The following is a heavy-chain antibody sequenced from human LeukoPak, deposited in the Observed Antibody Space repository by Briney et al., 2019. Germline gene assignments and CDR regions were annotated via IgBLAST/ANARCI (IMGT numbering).Heavy chain of an antibody. CDR1: GFTFSSYA. CDR3: AKDIRVVPAAIHDY. J-gene: IGHJ4*02. Sequence: GGSLRLSCAASGFTFSSYAMSWVRQAPGKGLEWVSAISGSGGSTYYADSVKGRFTISRDNSKSTLYLQMNSLRAEDTAVYYCAKDIRVVPAAIHDYWGQGTLVTVSS. V-gene: IGHV3-23*01. D-gene: IGHD2-2*02. CDR2: ISGSGGST.